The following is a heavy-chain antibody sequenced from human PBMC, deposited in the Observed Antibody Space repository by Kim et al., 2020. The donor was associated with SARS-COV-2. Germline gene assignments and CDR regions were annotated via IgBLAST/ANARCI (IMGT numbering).Heavy chain of an antibody. CDR3: ARRPAAVDW. D-gene: IGHD2-21*01. CDR1: GGSFSGYY. Sequence: SETLSLTCAVYGGSFSGYYWSWILQAPGQGLEWIGEIDHSGETYHNPSLKSRVIISVDTSKNQFSLRLTVTAADTAVYYCARRPAAVDWWGQGTPGIVS. V-gene: IGHV4-34*01. CDR2: IDHSGET. J-gene: IGHJ4*02.